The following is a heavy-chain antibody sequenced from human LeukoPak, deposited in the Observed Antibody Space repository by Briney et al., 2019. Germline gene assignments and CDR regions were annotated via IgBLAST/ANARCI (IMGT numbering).Heavy chain of an antibody. CDR3: AKGTNIVVVASAPNNPSDH. CDR1: GFTFSSYW. J-gene: IGHJ4*02. CDR2: INNDGRST. V-gene: IGHV3-74*01. Sequence: GGSLRLSCAASGFTFSSYWMHWVRQAPGKGLVGVSRINNDGRSTNYADSVKGRFTISRDNSKNTLYLQMNSLRDDDTAVYYCAKGTNIVVVASAPNNPSDHWGQGTLVTVSS. D-gene: IGHD2-2*01.